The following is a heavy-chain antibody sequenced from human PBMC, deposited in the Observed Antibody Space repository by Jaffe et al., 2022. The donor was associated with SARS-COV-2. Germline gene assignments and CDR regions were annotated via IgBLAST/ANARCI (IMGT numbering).Heavy chain of an antibody. D-gene: IGHD3-10*01. CDR1: GFTFSSYA. CDR2: ISGSGGST. V-gene: IGHV3-23*01. J-gene: IGHJ4*02. CDR3: AKATDVWFGELLGELDY. Sequence: EVQLLESGGGLVQPGGSLRLSCAASGFTFSSYAMSWVRQAPGKGLEWVSAISGSGGSTYYADSVKGRFTISRDNSKNTLYLQMNSLRAEDTAVYYCAKATDVWFGELLGELDYWGQGTLVTVSS.